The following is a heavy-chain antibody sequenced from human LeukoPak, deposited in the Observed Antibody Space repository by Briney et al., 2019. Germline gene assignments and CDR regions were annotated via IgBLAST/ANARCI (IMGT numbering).Heavy chain of an antibody. CDR3: VRGYSFGPYGMDV. J-gene: IGHJ6*02. Sequence: GGSLRLSCSASGFPLSSLGMRWVRQAPGEGLGYVGAIRDSGGSTYYEDLLTGTFTLSRRNSKHTLYLQMSRHRAQGTGLSFRVRGYSFGPYGMDVWGQGTTVT. V-gene: IGHV3-64D*09. D-gene: IGHD2-15*01. CDR2: IRDSGGST. CDR1: GFPLSSLG.